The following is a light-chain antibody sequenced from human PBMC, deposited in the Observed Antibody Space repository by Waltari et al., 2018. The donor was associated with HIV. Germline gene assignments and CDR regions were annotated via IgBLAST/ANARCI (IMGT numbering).Light chain of an antibody. J-gene: IGLJ1*01. CDR2: EVS. Sequence: QSALTQPPPASGSLGQSVTISCTGTSRDVGDYNYVSWYQQHPGKAPKLMIYEVSKRPSGVPDRFSGSKSGNTASLTVSGLQAEDEADYYCSSYAGSNNPNYVFGTGTKVTVL. CDR1: SRDVGDYNY. CDR3: SSYAGSNNPNYV. V-gene: IGLV2-8*01.